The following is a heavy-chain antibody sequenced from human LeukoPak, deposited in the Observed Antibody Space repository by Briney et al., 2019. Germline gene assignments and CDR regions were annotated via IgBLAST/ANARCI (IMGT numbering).Heavy chain of an antibody. V-gene: IGHV3-11*01. Sequence: GGSLRLSCAASGFTFSDYHMSWIRQAPGKGLEWVSYISSSGSTIYYADSVKGRFTISRDNAKNSLYLQMNSLRAEDTAVYYCARDDHPNSSSHYYYYYGMDVWGQGTTVTVSS. CDR3: ARDDHPNSSSHYYYYYGMDV. D-gene: IGHD6-13*01. CDR2: ISSSGSTI. CDR1: GFTFSDYH. J-gene: IGHJ6*02.